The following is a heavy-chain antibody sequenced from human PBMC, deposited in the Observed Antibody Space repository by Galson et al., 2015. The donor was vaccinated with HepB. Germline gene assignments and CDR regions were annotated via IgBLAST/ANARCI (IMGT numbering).Heavy chain of an antibody. CDR3: ARVGSTGD. D-gene: IGHD3-10*01. J-gene: IGHJ4*02. CDR2: IIPILGIA. V-gene: IGHV1-69*04. CDR1: GGTFSSYA. Sequence: SVKVSCKASGGTFSSYAISWVRQAPGQGLEWMGRIIPILGIANYAQKFQGRVTITADKSASTAYMELSSLRSEDTAVYYCARVGSTGDWGQGTLVTVSS.